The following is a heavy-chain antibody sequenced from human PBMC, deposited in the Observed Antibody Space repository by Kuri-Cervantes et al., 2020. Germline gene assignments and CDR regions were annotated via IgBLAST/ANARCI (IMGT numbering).Heavy chain of an antibody. CDR2: IYYSGST. D-gene: IGHD5-18*01. V-gene: IGHV4-59*01. CDR1: GFTFSTYS. Sequence: GSLRLSCAASGFTFSTYSMNWIRQPPGKGLEWIGYIYYSGSTNYNPSLKSRVTISVDTSKNQFSLNLNSVTAADTAVYYCARVGGGYSYGPLDSWGQGTPVTDSS. J-gene: IGHJ4*02. CDR3: ARVGGGYSYGPLDS.